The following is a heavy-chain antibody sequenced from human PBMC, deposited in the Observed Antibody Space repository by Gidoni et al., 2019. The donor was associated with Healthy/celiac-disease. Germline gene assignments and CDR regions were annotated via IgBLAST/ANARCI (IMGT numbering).Heavy chain of an antibody. CDR3: ARPVVGATVRLWSLLDY. J-gene: IGHJ4*02. V-gene: IGHV3-30-3*01. CDR1: VSTFSSYA. CDR2: ISDDGSNK. D-gene: IGHD1-26*01. Sequence: QVQLVESGGGVVQPGRSLRLSCAASVSTFSSYAMHWVRQGPGKGLEWVAVISDDGSNKYYADSVEGRFTISRDNAKNTRYLQMNSLRAEDTAVYYCARPVVGATVRLWSLLDYWGQGTLVTVSS.